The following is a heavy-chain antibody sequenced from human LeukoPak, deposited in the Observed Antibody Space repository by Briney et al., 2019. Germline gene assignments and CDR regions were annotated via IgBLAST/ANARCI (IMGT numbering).Heavy chain of an antibody. CDR3: ARDIGTYYYDSSGYSH. Sequence: SETLSLTCTVSGASISSGSYYWSWIRQPAGKGLEWIGRIYTSGSTNYNPSLKSRVTISVDTSKNQFSLKLNSVTAADTAVYYCARDIGTYYYDSSGYSHWGQGTLVTVSS. D-gene: IGHD3-22*01. V-gene: IGHV4-61*02. CDR1: GASISSGSYY. CDR2: IYTSGST. J-gene: IGHJ4*02.